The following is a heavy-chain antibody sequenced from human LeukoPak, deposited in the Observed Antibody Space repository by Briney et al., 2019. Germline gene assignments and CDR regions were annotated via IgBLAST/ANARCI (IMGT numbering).Heavy chain of an antibody. CDR3: AKTVDFYYYYYMDV. CDR2: ISGSGGST. CDR1: GSTFSSYA. J-gene: IGHJ6*03. V-gene: IGHV3-23*01. Sequence: GGSLRLSCAASGSTFSSYAMSWVRQAPGKGLEWVSAISGSGGSTYYADSVKGRFTISRDNSKNTLYLQMNSLRAEDTAVYYCAKTVDFYYYYYMDVWGKGTTVTVSS.